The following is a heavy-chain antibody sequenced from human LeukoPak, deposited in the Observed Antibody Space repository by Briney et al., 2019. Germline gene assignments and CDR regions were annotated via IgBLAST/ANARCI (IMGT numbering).Heavy chain of an antibody. CDR2: IYNGVISM. J-gene: IGHJ6*03. CDR3: TRDRGIVVGDMTYYIDV. V-gene: IGHV3-11*01. Sequence: GGSLRLSCAASGFTFTDYYMSWVRQAPGKGLEWMSYIYNGVISMSYADSVKARLTMSRDNAKSSRYLQMTSLRPGNTAVDYCTRDRGIVVGDMTYYIDVWGKGGTVTVSS. CDR1: GFTFTDYY. D-gene: IGHD2-2*01.